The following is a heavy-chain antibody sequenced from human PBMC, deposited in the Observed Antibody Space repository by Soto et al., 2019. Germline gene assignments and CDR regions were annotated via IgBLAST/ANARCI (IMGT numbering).Heavy chain of an antibody. D-gene: IGHD2-2*01. CDR3: ARNLPAPPFDY. V-gene: IGHV3-7*03. Sequence: GGSLRLSCAASGFTFSSYWMSWVRQAPGKGLEWVANIKQDGSEKYYVDSVKGRFTISRDNAENSLFLQMNSLRAADTAVYYCARNLPAPPFDYWGQGALVTVSS. J-gene: IGHJ4*02. CDR1: GFTFSSYW. CDR2: IKQDGSEK.